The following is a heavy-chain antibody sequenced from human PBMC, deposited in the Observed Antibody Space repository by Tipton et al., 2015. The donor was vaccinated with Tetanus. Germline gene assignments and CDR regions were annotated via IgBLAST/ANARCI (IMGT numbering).Heavy chain of an antibody. CDR1: GFTFSSYW. CDR3: ARGRDGFHGYFDY. CDR2: ISPDGRST. J-gene: IGHJ4*02. V-gene: IGHV3-74*01. Sequence: SLRLSCAASGFTFSSYWMHWVRQAPGKGLVWVSRISPDGRSTSNADSVKGRFTIFRDNAKNTLYVQMNSLRAEDTGVYYCARGRDGFHGYFDYWGQGALVTVSS. D-gene: IGHD5-24*01.